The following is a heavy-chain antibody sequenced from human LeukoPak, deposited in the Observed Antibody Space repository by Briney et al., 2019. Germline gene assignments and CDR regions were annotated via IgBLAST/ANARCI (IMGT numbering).Heavy chain of an antibody. CDR2: IYSDEIT. CDR1: GFTVSNNY. V-gene: IGHV3-53*01. CDR3: ARDIRSVRGGHYGMDV. Sequence: GGSLRLSCAASGFTVSNNYMSWVRQAPGKGLEWVLVIYSDEITNYADSVKGRFTISRDDSKNTLYLQMNSLRAEDTALYYCARDIRSVRGGHYGMDVWGQGTTVTVSS. D-gene: IGHD3-10*02. J-gene: IGHJ6*02.